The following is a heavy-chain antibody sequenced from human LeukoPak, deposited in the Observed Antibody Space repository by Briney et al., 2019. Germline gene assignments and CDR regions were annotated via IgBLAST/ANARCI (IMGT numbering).Heavy chain of an antibody. CDR2: ISRDGGTT. Sequence: PGGSLRLSCATSGFTFDDYAFHWVRQVPGKGLEWVSLISRDGGTTSYGDSVKGRFTISRDNAKNSLYLQMNSLRAEDTAVYYCARGDDSSSWYLFDYWGQGTLVTVSS. V-gene: IGHV3-43*02. CDR1: GFTFDDYA. J-gene: IGHJ4*02. CDR3: ARGDDSSSWYLFDY. D-gene: IGHD6-13*01.